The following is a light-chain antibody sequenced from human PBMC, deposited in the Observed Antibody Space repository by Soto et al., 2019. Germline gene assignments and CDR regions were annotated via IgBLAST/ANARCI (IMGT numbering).Light chain of an antibody. Sequence: NFMLTQPHSVSESPGKTATISCTRSSGSIADNYVQWYQQRPGSAPTIVIFEDNRRPSGVPDRFSGSIDRSSNSASLTISGLKTGDEADYYCQSYDDSNVVFGGGTKLTVL. CDR1: SGSIADNY. V-gene: IGLV6-57*04. CDR2: EDN. J-gene: IGLJ3*02. CDR3: QSYDDSNVV.